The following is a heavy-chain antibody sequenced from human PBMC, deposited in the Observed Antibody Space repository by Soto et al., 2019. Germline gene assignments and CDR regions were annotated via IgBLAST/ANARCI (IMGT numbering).Heavy chain of an antibody. J-gene: IGHJ5*02. CDR2: MYYNGNI. Sequence: SETLSLTCNVSGGSISNYYWTWVRQSPEKGLEWIGYMYYNGNINYNPSLKSRVTISIDTSKNQFSLTLKSVTAADTAVYYCASGGNWFDPWGQGVLVTV. D-gene: IGHD3-16*01. CDR3: ASGGNWFDP. V-gene: IGHV4-59*01. CDR1: GGSISNYY.